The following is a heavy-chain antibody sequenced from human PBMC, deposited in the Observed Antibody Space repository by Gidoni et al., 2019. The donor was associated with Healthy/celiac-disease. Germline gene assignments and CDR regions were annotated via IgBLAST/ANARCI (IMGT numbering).Heavy chain of an antibody. CDR3: AKEDIVVVTAMWLSSLPPY. CDR1: GFTFSSYA. J-gene: IGHJ4*02. D-gene: IGHD2-21*02. Sequence: EVQLVESGGGLVQPGGSLRLSCAASGFTFSSYALSWVRQAPGQGLEWVSAISGSGGSTYYADSVKGRFTISRDNSKNTLYLQMNSLRAEDTAVYYCAKEDIVVVTAMWLSSLPPYWGQGTLVTVSS. CDR2: ISGSGGST. V-gene: IGHV3-23*04.